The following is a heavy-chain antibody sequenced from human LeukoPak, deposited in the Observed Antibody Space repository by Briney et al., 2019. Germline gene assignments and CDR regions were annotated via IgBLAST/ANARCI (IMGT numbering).Heavy chain of an antibody. J-gene: IGHJ4*02. CDR2: IYYSGST. CDR1: GGSISSYY. Sequence: SETLSLTCTVSGGSISSYYWSWIRQPPGKGLEWIGYIYYSGSTNYNPSLKSRVTISVDTSKNQFSLKLSSVTAADTAVYYCARGVVPAPMEGLFDYWGQGTLVTVSS. CDR3: ARGVVPAPMEGLFDY. V-gene: IGHV4-59*01. D-gene: IGHD2-2*01.